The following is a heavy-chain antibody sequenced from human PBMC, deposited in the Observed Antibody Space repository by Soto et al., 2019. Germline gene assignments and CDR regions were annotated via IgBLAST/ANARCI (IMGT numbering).Heavy chain of an antibody. J-gene: IGHJ4*02. V-gene: IGHV3-33*01. CDR2: IWYDGSNT. CDR1: GFTFNTYG. D-gene: IGHD3-16*02. CDR3: AREIVSRNYHDTTDFDY. Sequence: QVQLVESGGGVVQPGTSLRLSCVASGFTFNTYGMHWVRQAPNKGLEWVGVIWYDGSNTDYADSVKGRFTISRDNSKNTLYLQMNGLRAEDTAVYYCAREIVSRNYHDTTDFDYWGQGTLVTVSS.